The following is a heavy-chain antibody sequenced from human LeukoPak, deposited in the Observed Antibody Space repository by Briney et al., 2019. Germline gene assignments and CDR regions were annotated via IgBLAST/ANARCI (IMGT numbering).Heavy chain of an antibody. Sequence: SETLSLTCTVSGGSISSGSYYWSWIRQPAGKGLEWIGRTYTSGSTNYNPSLKSRVTISVDTSKNQFSLKLSSVTAADTAVYYCAREGIAAALYNWFDPWGQGTLVTVSS. D-gene: IGHD6-13*01. J-gene: IGHJ5*02. CDR1: GGSISSGSYY. V-gene: IGHV4-61*02. CDR2: TYTSGST. CDR3: AREGIAAALYNWFDP.